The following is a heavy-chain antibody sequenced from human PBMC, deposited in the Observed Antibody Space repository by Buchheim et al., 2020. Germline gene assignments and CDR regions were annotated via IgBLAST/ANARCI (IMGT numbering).Heavy chain of an antibody. D-gene: IGHD4-17*01. J-gene: IGHJ4*02. V-gene: IGHV3-23*01. CDR2: ISASGGSP. Sequence: EVQLLESGGGLVQPGGSLRLSCAASGFTFSNYAMSWVRQAPGKGLEWISGISASGGSPSYADSVKGQFTISRDNSKNTVYLQMNSLSADDTAVYLCAKTRWGEYDPFGYWGRGTL. CDR3: AKTRWGEYDPFGY. CDR1: GFTFSNYA.